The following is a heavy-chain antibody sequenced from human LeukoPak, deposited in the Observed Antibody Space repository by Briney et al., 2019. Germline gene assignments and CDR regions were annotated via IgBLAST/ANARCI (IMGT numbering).Heavy chain of an antibody. CDR3: TTESRYLEWLLVFDY. CDR2: IKSKTDGGTT. J-gene: IGHJ4*02. CDR1: GFTFSSYS. V-gene: IGHV3-15*01. D-gene: IGHD3-3*01. Sequence: GGSLRLSCAASGFTFSSYSMNWVRQAPGKGLEWVGRIKSKTDGGTTDYAAPVKGRFTISRDDSKNTLYLQMNSLKTEDTAVYYCTTESRYLEWLLVFDYWGQGTLVTVSS.